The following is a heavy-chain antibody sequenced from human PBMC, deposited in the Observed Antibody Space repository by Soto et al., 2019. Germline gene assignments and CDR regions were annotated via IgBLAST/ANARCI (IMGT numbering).Heavy chain of an antibody. Sequence: GGSLRLSCAVSGFTFSSYVMSWVRQAPGKGLDWVSAISGGGGTTNYADSVKGRFTISRDNSKNTLYLQMNSLRAEDTAVYFCVRGSRSTGWDAWGQGTLVTVSS. J-gene: IGHJ5*02. V-gene: IGHV3-23*01. CDR1: GFTFSSYV. CDR2: ISGGGGTT. CDR3: VRGSRSTGWDA. D-gene: IGHD2-8*02.